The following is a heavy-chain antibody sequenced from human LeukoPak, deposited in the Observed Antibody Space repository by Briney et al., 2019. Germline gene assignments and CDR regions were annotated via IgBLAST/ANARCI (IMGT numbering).Heavy chain of an antibody. CDR1: GFTFSSYW. V-gene: IGHV3-7*01. CDR2: IKQDGSEK. CDR3: AARYSSSWYVPYYYMDV. D-gene: IGHD6-13*01. Sequence: GGSLRLSCAASGFTFSSYWMSWVRQAPGKVLEWVANIKQDGSEKYYVDSVKGRFTISRDNAKNSLYLQMNSLRAEDTAVYYCAARYSSSWYVPYYYMDVWGKGTTVTVSS. J-gene: IGHJ6*03.